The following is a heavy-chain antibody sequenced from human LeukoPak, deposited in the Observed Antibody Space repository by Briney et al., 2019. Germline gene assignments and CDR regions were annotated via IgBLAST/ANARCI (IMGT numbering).Heavy chain of an antibody. CDR3: ARDRLRFLEYGSDAFDI. CDR1: GFTFSSYG. J-gene: IGHJ3*02. CDR2: IWYDGSNK. Sequence: GRSLRLSCAASGFTFSSYGMHWVRQAPGKGLEWVAVIWYDGSNKYYADSVKGRFTISRDNSKNTLYLQMNSLRAEDTAVYYCARDRLRFLEYGSDAFDIWGQGTMVTVSS. V-gene: IGHV3-33*01. D-gene: IGHD3-3*01.